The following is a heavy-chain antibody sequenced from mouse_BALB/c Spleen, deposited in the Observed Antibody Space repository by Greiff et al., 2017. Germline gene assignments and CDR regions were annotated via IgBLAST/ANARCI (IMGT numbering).Heavy chain of an antibody. D-gene: IGHD1-1*01. CDR1: GYSITSDYA. CDR2: ISYSGST. Sequence: DVKLQESGPGLVKPSQSLSLTCTVTGYSITSDYAWNWIRQFPGNKLEWMGYISYSGSTSYNPSLKSRISITRDTSKNQFFLQLNSVTTEDTATYYCARGDYYGSSYFAYWGQGTLVTVSA. V-gene: IGHV3-2*02. CDR3: ARGDYYGSSYFAY. J-gene: IGHJ3*01.